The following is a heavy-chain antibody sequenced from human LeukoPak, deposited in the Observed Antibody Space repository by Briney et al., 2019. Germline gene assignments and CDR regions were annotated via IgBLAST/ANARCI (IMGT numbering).Heavy chain of an antibody. CDR2: ISSSSSTI. J-gene: IGHJ4*02. Sequence: PGGSLRLSCAASGFTFSSHSMNWVRQAPGKGLEWVSYISSSSSTIYYADSVKGRFTISRDNAKNSLYLQMNSLRAEDTAVYYCARPKYYDSSGYPWDFDYWGQGTLVTVSS. CDR3: ARPKYYDSSGYPWDFDY. CDR1: GFTFSSHS. D-gene: IGHD3-22*01. V-gene: IGHV3-48*01.